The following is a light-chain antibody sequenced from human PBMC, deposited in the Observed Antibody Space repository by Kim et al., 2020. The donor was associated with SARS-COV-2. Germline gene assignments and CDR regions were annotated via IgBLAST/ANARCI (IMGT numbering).Light chain of an antibody. J-gene: IGLJ2*01. Sequence: QSITISCTGTSSDVGSYNLVSWYQQHPGKAPKLMIYEVSKRPSVVSNRFSGSKSGNTASLTISGLQAEDEADYYCCSYAGSSTHVVFGGGTKLTVL. V-gene: IGLV2-23*02. CDR2: EVS. CDR1: SSDVGSYNL. CDR3: CSYAGSSTHVV.